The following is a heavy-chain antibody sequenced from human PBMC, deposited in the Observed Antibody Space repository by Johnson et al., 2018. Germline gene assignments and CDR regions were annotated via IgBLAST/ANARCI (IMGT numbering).Heavy chain of an antibody. D-gene: IGHD3-9*01. CDR3: AKANTSLTQYCQD. CDR2: ITGSGAGT. V-gene: IGHV3-23*04. J-gene: IGHJ1*01. Sequence: VQLVQSGGGLVQPGESLRLSCAASGFIFSNYAMAWVRQAPGMGLECVSTITGSGAGTYYADSVKGRFTISRDNSKNTFYLQMNSLRAEDTAVYYCAKANTSLTQYCQDWGQGTLVTGSS. CDR1: GFIFSNYA.